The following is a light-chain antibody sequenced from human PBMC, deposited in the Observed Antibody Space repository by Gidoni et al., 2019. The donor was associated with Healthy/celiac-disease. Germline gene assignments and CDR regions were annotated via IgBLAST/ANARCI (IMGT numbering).Light chain of an antibody. V-gene: IGKV2D-29*01. CDR2: EVS. CDR3: MQSIQNLLT. J-gene: IGKJ4*01. Sequence: DIVLTQTPLSLSVTPGPPASISCKSSQSRLHSDVTTYLYWYLQKPGQPPQLLIYEVSNRFYGVPDRSSGSGAGTDVTLKTSRGEEEDVGVYYCMQSIQNLLTFGGGTKVEIK. CDR1: QSRLHSDVTTY.